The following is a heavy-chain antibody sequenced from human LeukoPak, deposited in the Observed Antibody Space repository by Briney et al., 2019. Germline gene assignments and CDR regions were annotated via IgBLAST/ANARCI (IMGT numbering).Heavy chain of an antibody. CDR3: ASTAFYSSSAEYYYYYYMDV. CDR2: ISAYNGNT. Sequence: ASVKVSCKASGYTFTSYGISWVRQAPGQGLEWIGWISAYNGNTNYAQKLQGRVTMTTDTSTSTAYMELRSLRSDDTAVYYCASTAFYSSSAEYYYYYYMDVWGKGTTVTVSS. D-gene: IGHD6-6*01. J-gene: IGHJ6*03. CDR1: GYTFTSYG. V-gene: IGHV1-18*01.